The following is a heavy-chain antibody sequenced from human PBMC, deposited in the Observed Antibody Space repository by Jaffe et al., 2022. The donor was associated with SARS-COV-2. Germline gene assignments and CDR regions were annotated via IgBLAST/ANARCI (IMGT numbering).Heavy chain of an antibody. V-gene: IGHV3-7*01. CDR3: ARLFGGFLSGSYGGSFDY. Sequence: EVQLVESGGGLVQPGGSLRLSCAASGFTFSSYWMSWVRQAPGKGLEWVANIKQDGSEKYYVDSVKGRFTISRDNAKNSLYLQMNSLRAEDTAVYYCARLFGGFLSGSYGGSFDYWGQGTLVTVSS. J-gene: IGHJ4*02. CDR1: GFTFSSYW. CDR2: IKQDGSEK. D-gene: IGHD1-26*01.